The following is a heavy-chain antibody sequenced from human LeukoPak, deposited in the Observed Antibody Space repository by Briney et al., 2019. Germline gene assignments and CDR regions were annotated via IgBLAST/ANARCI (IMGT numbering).Heavy chain of an antibody. Sequence: GGSLRLSCAASGFTFSSYSMNWVRQAPGKGLEWVANIKQDGSEKYYVDSVKGRFTISRDNAKNSLYLQMNSLRAEDTAVYYCARIYLKLASASWDQGTLVTVSS. J-gene: IGHJ5*02. CDR2: IKQDGSEK. V-gene: IGHV3-7*01. CDR1: GFTFSSYS. D-gene: IGHD1-1*01. CDR3: ARIYLKLASAS.